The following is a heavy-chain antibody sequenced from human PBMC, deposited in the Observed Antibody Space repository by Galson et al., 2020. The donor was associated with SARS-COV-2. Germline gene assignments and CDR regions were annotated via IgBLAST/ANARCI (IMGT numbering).Heavy chain of an antibody. D-gene: IGHD3-22*01. CDR2: INHSGST. J-gene: IGHJ4*02. CDR1: GGSFSGYY. CDR3: AAFLVYYYDSSGYYY. Sequence: SETLSLTCAVYGGSFSGYYWSWIRQTPGKGLEWIGEINHSGSTNYNPSLKSRVTISVDTSKNQFSLKLSSVTAADTAVYYCAAFLVYYYDSSGYYYWGQGTLVTVSS. V-gene: IGHV4-34*01.